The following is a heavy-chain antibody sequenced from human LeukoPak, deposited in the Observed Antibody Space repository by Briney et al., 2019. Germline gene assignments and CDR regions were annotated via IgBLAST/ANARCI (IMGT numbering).Heavy chain of an antibody. CDR3: ARVDYYGSGSYYNGGPRGMGV. CDR1: GFTFSSYS. D-gene: IGHD3-10*01. V-gene: IGHV3-21*01. Sequence: SGGSLRLSCAASGFTFSSYSMNWVRQAPGKGLEWVSSISSSSSYIYYADSVKGRFTISRDNAKNSLYLQMNSLRAEDTAVYYCARVDYYGSGSYYNGGPRGMGVWGQGTTVTVSS. J-gene: IGHJ6*02. CDR2: ISSSSSYI.